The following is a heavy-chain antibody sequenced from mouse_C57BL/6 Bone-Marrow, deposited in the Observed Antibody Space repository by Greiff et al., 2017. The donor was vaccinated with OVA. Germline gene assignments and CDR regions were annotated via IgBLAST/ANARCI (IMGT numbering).Heavy chain of an antibody. J-gene: IGHJ3*01. CDR1: GYTFTSYW. Sequence: VQLQQPGTELVKPGASVKLSCKASGYTFTSYWMHWVKQRPGQGLEWIGNINPSNGGTNYNEKFKSKATLTVDKSSSTAYMQLSSLTSEDSAVYSCARARAYYGYGTWFAYWGQGTLVTVSA. V-gene: IGHV1-53*01. CDR2: INPSNGGT. CDR3: ARARAYYGYGTWFAY. D-gene: IGHD2-9*01.